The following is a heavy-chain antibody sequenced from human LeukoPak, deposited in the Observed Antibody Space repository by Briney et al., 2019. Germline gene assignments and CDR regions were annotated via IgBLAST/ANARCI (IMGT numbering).Heavy chain of an antibody. CDR3: ARSHSVWTSFDY. Sequence: SETLSLACTVSGGSISSYYWSWIRQPPGKGLEWIGYIYYSGSTNYNPSLKSRVTISVDTSKNQFSLKLSSVTAADTAVYYCARSHSVWTSFDYWGQGTLVTVSS. D-gene: IGHD3/OR15-3a*01. J-gene: IGHJ4*02. V-gene: IGHV4-59*01. CDR2: IYYSGST. CDR1: GGSISSYY.